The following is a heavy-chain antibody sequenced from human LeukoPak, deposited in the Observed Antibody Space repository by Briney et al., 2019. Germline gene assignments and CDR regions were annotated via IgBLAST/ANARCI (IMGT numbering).Heavy chain of an antibody. CDR3: ARESAVAGTFFDY. Sequence: GGSLRLSCAASRFTFSGYWMSWVRQAPGKGLEWVANIKQDESEKYYVESVKGRFTISRDNAKNSLYLQMNSLRAEDTAVYYCARESAVAGTFFDYWGQGTLVTVSS. V-gene: IGHV3-7*01. J-gene: IGHJ4*02. D-gene: IGHD6-19*01. CDR2: IKQDESEK. CDR1: RFTFSGYW.